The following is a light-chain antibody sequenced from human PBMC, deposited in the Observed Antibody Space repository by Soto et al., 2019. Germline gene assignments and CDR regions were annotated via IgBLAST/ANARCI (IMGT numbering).Light chain of an antibody. CDR2: DAS. Sequence: DIQMTQSPSTLAASARDRFTITCRASQSISSGLAWYQQTPGKXXNLLIYDASRLESGVPSRFSGMGSGTEFTLTIRSQPPDDFATSYCQQRTLTFGPGTKVEI. V-gene: IGKV1-5*01. J-gene: IGKJ1*01. CDR1: QSISSG. CDR3: QQRTLT.